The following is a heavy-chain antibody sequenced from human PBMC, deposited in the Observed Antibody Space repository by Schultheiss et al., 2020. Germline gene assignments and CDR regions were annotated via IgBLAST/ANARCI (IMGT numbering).Heavy chain of an antibody. CDR3: ASQNTGNGDYVDFDY. Sequence: SVKVSCKASGGTFSSYAISWVRQAPGQGLEWMGRIIPILGIANYAQKFQGRVTITADESTSTAYMELSSLRSEDTAVYYCASQNTGNGDYVDFDYWGQGTLVTVSS. CDR2: IIPILGIA. CDR1: GGTFSSYA. J-gene: IGHJ4*02. V-gene: IGHV1-69*04. D-gene: IGHD4-17*01.